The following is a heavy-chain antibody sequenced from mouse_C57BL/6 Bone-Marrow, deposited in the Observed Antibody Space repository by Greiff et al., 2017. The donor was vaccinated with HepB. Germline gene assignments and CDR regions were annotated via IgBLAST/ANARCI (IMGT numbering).Heavy chain of an antibody. Sequence: EVKLQESGPVLVKPGASVKMSCKASGYTFTDYYMNWVKQSHGKGLEWIGVINPYNGGTSYNQKFKGKATLTVDKSSSTASMELHSLTSEDSAVYYCARSRHLLPDYWGQGTTLTVSS. D-gene: IGHD1-1*01. CDR1: GYTFTDYY. V-gene: IGHV1-19*01. CDR2: INPYNGGT. J-gene: IGHJ2*01. CDR3: ARSRHLLPDY.